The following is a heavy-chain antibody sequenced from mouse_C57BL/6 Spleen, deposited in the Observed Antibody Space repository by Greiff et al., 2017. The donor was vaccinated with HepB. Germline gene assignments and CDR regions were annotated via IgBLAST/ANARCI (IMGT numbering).Heavy chain of an antibody. CDR3: ARHRGDYYAMDY. V-gene: IGHV5-6*01. J-gene: IGHJ4*01. CDR1: GFTFSSYG. Sequence: EVQRVESGGDLVKPGGSLKLSCAASGFTFSSYGMSWVRQTPDKRLEWVATISSGGSYTYYPDSVKGRFTIARDNAKNTLYLRMSSLKSEDTAMYYCARHRGDYYAMDYWGQGTSVTVSS. CDR2: ISSGGSYT. D-gene: IGHD3-3*01.